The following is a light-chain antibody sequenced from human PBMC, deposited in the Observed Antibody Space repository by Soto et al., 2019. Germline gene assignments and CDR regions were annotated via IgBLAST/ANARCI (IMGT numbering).Light chain of an antibody. J-gene: IGLJ2*01. Sequence: QSVLTQPPSASGSPGQSVTISCTGTSSDVGGYNYVSWYQQHPGKAPKLMIYDVSKRPSGVPDRFSGSKSGNTASLTISGLQAEDEADYYCCSYAGSYTFGVVFGGGTKVTVL. CDR2: DVS. V-gene: IGLV2-11*01. CDR3: CSYAGSYTFGVV. CDR1: SSDVGGYNY.